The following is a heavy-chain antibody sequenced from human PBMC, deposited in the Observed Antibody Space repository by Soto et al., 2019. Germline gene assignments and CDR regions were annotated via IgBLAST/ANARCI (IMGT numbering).Heavy chain of an antibody. J-gene: IGHJ6*02. Sequence: QVQLVQSGAEVKKPGASVKVSCKASGYTFTSYGISWVRQAPGQGLEWMGWISAYNGNTNYAQKLQGRVTMTTDTSTSTAYMELRSLRSDDTAVYYCARDQSAFGGLSGYYYYYGMDVWGQGTTVTVS. CDR3: ARDQSAFGGLSGYYYYYGMDV. CDR1: GYTFTSYG. CDR2: ISAYNGNT. V-gene: IGHV1-18*04. D-gene: IGHD3-10*01.